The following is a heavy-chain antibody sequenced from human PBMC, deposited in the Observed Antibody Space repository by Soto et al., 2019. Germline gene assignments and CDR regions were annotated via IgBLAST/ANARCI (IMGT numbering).Heavy chain of an antibody. J-gene: IGHJ4*02. Sequence: PGGSLRLSCAASGFTFNNFGMNWVRKAPGKGLEWVSIISASGDKTYYKDSVKGRFTISRDNNKNILSLQMNSLRAEDTAVYYCAKDRSTVSSPFDYWGQGTLVTVSS. D-gene: IGHD2-2*01. V-gene: IGHV3-23*01. CDR1: GFTFNNFG. CDR3: AKDRSTVSSPFDY. CDR2: ISASGDKT.